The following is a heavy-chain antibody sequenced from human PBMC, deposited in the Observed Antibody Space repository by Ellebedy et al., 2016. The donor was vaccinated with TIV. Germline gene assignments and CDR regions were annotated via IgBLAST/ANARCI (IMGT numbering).Heavy chain of an antibody. V-gene: IGHV1-18*01. CDR3: ARDGLSSSGGWCWFNP. CDR2: ISAYNGNT. CDR1: GYTFTSYG. D-gene: IGHD6-6*01. J-gene: IGHJ5*02. Sequence: ASVKVSXXASGYTFTSYGISWVRQAPGQGLEWMGWISAYNGNTNYAQKLQGRVTMTTDTSTSTAYMELRSLRSDDTAVYYCARDGLSSSGGWCWFNPWGQGTLVTVSS.